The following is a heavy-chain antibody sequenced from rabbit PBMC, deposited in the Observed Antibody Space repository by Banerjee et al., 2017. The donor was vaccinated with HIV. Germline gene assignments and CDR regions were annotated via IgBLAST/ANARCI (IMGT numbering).Heavy chain of an antibody. V-gene: IGHV1S40*01. D-gene: IGHD2-1*01. CDR2: IYGGNSGST. J-gene: IGHJ6*01. CDR1: GFTFSSYY. CDR3: ARGGYGDYGYGKALDL. Sequence: QSLEESGGDLVKPGASLTLTCTASGFTFSSYYMCWVRQAPGKGLEWIACIYGGNSGSTYYASWAKGRFTISKTSSTTVTLQMTSLTVADTATYFCARGGYGDYGYGKALDLWGQGTLVTVS.